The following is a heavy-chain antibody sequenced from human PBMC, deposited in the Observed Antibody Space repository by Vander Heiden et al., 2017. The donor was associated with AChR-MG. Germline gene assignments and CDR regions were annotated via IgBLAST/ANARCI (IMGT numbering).Heavy chain of an antibody. V-gene: IGHV3-9*01. CDR2: ISWKSGSI. Sequence: EVQLVESGGVLVQPGRSLRLSCAASGFTFADYAMPWVRQAPGKGWEWVSGISWKSGSIGDADSVKGRFTISRDNAKNSLYLQMNSLRAEDTALYYCAKGNYYDSSGHFDYWGQGTLGTVSS. D-gene: IGHD3-22*01. J-gene: IGHJ4*02. CDR3: AKGNYYDSSGHFDY. CDR1: GFTFADYA.